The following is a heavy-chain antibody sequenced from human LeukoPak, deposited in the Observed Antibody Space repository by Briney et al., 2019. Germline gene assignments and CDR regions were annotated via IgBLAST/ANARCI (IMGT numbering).Heavy chain of an antibody. J-gene: IGHJ4*02. CDR2: ISYTGRH. CDR3: AKLVQLYFTNTHDY. V-gene: IGHV4-39*01. CDR1: GGSHRRGGSL. Sequence: SETQSLTCNVSGGSHRRGGSLWGWIRQPPGKGLERIGSISYTGRHFYNPSLMSRVSISVDTSKDQFSLKLTSVTAADTAVYFGAKLVQLYFTNTHDYWGQGALVTVSS. D-gene: IGHD1-1*01.